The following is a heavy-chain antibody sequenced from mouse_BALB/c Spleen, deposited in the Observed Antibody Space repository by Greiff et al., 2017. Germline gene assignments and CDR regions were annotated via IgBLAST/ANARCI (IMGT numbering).Heavy chain of an antibody. V-gene: IGHV1-7*01. J-gene: IGHJ4*01. CDR1: GYTFTSYW. CDR3: ARTNRYEGYYAMDY. CDR2: INPSTGYT. D-gene: IGHD2-14*01. Sequence: VKLQESGAELAKPGASVKMSCKASGYTFTSYWMHWVKQRPGQGLEWIGYINPSTGYTEYNQKFKDKATLTADKSSSTAYMQLSSLTSEDSAVYYCARTNRYEGYYAMDYWGQGTSVTVSS.